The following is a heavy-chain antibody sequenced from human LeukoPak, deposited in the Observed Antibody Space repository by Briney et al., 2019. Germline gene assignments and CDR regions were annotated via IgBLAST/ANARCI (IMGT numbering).Heavy chain of an antibody. CDR2: IYYSGST. Sequence: SETLSLTCTVSGGSISSYYWSWIRQPPGKGLEWIGYIYYSGSTNYNPSLKSRVTMSVDTFKNQFSLKLSSVTAADTAVYYCARGQAASSSWPIFDYWGQGTLVTVSS. CDR3: ARGQAASSSWPIFDY. D-gene: IGHD6-13*01. J-gene: IGHJ4*02. CDR1: GGSISSYY. V-gene: IGHV4-59*12.